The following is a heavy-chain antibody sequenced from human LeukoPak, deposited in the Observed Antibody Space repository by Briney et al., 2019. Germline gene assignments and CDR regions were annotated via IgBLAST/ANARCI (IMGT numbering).Heavy chain of an antibody. Sequence: GGSLRLSCAASGFTISSYARRWVRQAPGKGLEWVAVMWFDGSNQYQTDSVKGRFTISRDNSKNTLYLQMSSLRADDTAVYYCARDRHSGRFYTIDYWGQGTLVTVSS. D-gene: IGHD1-26*01. CDR1: GFTISSYA. CDR3: ARDRHSGRFYTIDY. V-gene: IGHV3-33*01. CDR2: MWFDGSNQ. J-gene: IGHJ4*02.